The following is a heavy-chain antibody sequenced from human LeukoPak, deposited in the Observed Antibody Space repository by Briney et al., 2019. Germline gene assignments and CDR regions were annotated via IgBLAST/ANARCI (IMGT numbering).Heavy chain of an antibody. D-gene: IGHD3-10*01. CDR2: IWSDGSNK. J-gene: IGHJ4*02. Sequence: GGSLRLSCAASGFTFSNSAMSWVRQAPGKGLEWVAVIWSDGSNKYYADSVKGRLTISRDNSKKTLYLQMNSLRVEDTAVYYCVRASGSFDYWGQGTLVTVSS. V-gene: IGHV3-33*08. CDR1: GFTFSNSA. CDR3: VRASGSFDY.